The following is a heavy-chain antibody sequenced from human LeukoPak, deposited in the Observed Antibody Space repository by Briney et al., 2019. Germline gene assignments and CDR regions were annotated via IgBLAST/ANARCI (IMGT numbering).Heavy chain of an antibody. CDR3: ARSYSFDY. CDR1: GFTFSSYA. V-gene: IGHV3-48*02. J-gene: IGHJ4*02. Sequence: PGGSLRLSCAASGFTFSSYAMNWVRQAPGKGLEWISYIRSTRSTIYHADSVKGRFTISRDNVKNSLYLQMNSLRDEDTAVYYCARSYSFDYWGQGTLVTVSS. CDR2: IRSTRSTI. D-gene: IGHD2-21*01.